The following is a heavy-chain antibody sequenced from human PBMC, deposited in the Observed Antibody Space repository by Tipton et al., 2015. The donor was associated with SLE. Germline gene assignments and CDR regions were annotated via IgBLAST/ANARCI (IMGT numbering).Heavy chain of an antibody. Sequence: TLSLTCTVSGGSISSYYWSWIRQPPGKGLEWIGYIYYSGSTNYNPSLKSRATISVDTSKNQFSLKLSSVTAADTAVYYCARTQYTFGGVIAPFDYWGQGTLVTVSS. CDR2: IYYSGST. CDR1: GGSISSYY. V-gene: IGHV4-59*12. CDR3: ARTQYTFGGVIAPFDY. D-gene: IGHD3-16*02. J-gene: IGHJ4*02.